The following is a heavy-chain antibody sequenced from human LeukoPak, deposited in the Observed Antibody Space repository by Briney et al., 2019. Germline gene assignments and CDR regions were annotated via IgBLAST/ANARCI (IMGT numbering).Heavy chain of an antibody. CDR1: GYRFTNFD. CDR2: MNPDNGNT. Sequence: GASVNISCKTSGYRFTNFDINWVRQAPGQGLEGMGWMNPDNGNTGYAQKFQGRVSMSGDTSISTAFMVLSSLRSDDTAVYFCARGPRESSSSDYWGQGPLVTVSS. V-gene: IGHV1-8*01. D-gene: IGHD6-13*01. CDR3: ARGPRESSSSDY. J-gene: IGHJ4*02.